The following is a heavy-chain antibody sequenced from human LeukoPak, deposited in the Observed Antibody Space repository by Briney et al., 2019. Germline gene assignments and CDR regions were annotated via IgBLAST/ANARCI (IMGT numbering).Heavy chain of an antibody. D-gene: IGHD6-13*01. Sequence: PSETLSLTCAVYGGSFSGYYWSWIRQPPGKGLEWIGDINHSGSTNYNPSLKSRVTISVDTSKNQFSLKLTSVTAADTAVYYCARTTEAHSWRTRYYDYYMDVWGKGTTVTVSS. V-gene: IGHV4-34*01. CDR1: GGSFSGYY. CDR2: INHSGST. CDR3: ARTTEAHSWRTRYYDYYMDV. J-gene: IGHJ6*03.